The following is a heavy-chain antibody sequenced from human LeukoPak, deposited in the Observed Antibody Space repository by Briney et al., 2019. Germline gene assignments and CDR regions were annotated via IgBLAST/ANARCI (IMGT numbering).Heavy chain of an antibody. D-gene: IGHD3-10*01. CDR1: GFTFSSHW. CDR3: ARSNREFASGTGDS. CDR2: IKQDGSEK. J-gene: IGHJ4*02. V-gene: IGHV3-7*05. Sequence: GGSLRLSCAASGFTFSSHWMSWVRQGLGKGLEWVANIKQDGSEKYYVDSVKGRFTISRDNAKNSLYLQMNSLRAEDTAVYYCARSNREFASGTGDSWGQGTLVTVSS.